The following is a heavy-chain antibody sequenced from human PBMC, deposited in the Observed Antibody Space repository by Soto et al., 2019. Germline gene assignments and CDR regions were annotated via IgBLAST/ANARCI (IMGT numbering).Heavy chain of an antibody. CDR1: GFTFSSYW. V-gene: IGHV3-74*01. CDR2: IREDGSGA. CDR3: ASSHYYSDYA. Sequence: WSLRLSCAASGFTFSSYWMHWVRQAPGKGLVWISRIREDGSGANYADSVEGRFTISRDNAENMLYLQMNSLRAEDTAVYYCASSHYYSDYAWGQGTLVTVSS. D-gene: IGHD4-17*01. J-gene: IGHJ4*02.